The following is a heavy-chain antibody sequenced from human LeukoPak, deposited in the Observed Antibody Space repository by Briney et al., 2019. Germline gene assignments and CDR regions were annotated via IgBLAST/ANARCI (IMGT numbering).Heavy chain of an antibody. CDR1: GGTFSSYA. CDR2: ITPIFGTA. CDR3: ARDSSSYYYDSSAALDY. Sequence: GASVKVSCKASGGTFSSYAISWVRQVPGQGLEWMGGITPIFGTANYAQKLQGRVTMTTDTSTSTAYMELRSLRSDDTAVYYCARDSSSYYYDSSAALDYWGQGTLVTVSS. J-gene: IGHJ4*02. D-gene: IGHD3-22*01. V-gene: IGHV1-69*05.